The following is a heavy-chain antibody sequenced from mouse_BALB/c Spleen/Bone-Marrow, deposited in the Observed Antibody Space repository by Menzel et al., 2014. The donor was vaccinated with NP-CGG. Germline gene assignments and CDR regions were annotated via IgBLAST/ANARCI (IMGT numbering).Heavy chain of an antibody. Sequence: VKLQESGAELVKPGDSVKLSCKASGYTFTSYDINWVRQRPEQGLEWIGWIFPGDGSTKYNEKFKGKATLTTDKSSSTAYMQLSRLTSEDSAVYFCARRVYYDYDGGAWFAYWGQGTLVTVSA. CDR1: GYTFTSYD. CDR2: IFPGDGST. V-gene: IGHV1-85*01. CDR3: ARRVYYDYDGGAWFAY. D-gene: IGHD2-4*01. J-gene: IGHJ3*01.